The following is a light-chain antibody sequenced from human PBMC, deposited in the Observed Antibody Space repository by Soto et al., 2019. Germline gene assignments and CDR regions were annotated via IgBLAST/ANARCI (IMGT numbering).Light chain of an antibody. CDR3: QKYYRAVFT. J-gene: IGKJ3*01. V-gene: IGKV1-27*01. Sequence: DIQMTQSPSSLSASVGTTVTITCRARQGIDNYVAWYQQRPGKVPNLLSYHSSTKQSGDPSRFSGSGSGTDLTLTISSVQPEDVATYYCQKYYRAVFTFGRGTKVDI. CDR2: HSS. CDR1: QGIDNY.